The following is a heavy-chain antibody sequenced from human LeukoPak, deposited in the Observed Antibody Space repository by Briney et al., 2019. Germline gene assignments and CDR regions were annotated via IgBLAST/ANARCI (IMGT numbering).Heavy chain of an antibody. Sequence: SGPTLVKPTQTLTLTCTFSGFSLRTSGVGVGWIRQPPGKALEWLALIYWDDDKRYSPSLKSRLTITKDTSKNQVVLTMTNMDPVDTATYYCAHRLQSGAGGRFDPWGQGTLVTVSS. J-gene: IGHJ5*02. V-gene: IGHV2-5*02. CDR3: AHRLQSGAGGRFDP. CDR1: GFSLRTSGVG. CDR2: IYWDDDK.